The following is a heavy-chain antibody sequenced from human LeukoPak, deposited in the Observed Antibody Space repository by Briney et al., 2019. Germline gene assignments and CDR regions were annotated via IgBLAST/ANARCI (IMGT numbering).Heavy chain of an antibody. CDR2: IKHDGSER. J-gene: IGHJ4*02. CDR1: GFTLSSYW. CDR3: AGSTGWARYFDY. V-gene: IGHV3-7*05. Sequence: GGSLRLSCEASGFTLSSYWMSWVRQAPGKGREWVANIKHDGSERYYVDSVKGRFTISRDNAKNSLYLQMNSLRAEDTAVYYCAGSTGWARYFDYWGQGTLVTVSS. D-gene: IGHD6-19*01.